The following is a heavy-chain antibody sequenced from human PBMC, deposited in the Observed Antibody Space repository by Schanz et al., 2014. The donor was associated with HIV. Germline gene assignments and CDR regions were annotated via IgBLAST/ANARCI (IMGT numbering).Heavy chain of an antibody. D-gene: IGHD5-12*01. V-gene: IGHV3-33*06. CDR1: GFTFSSYG. CDR2: IWYDGSNK. CDR3: AKVPEEGYFDP. Sequence: QVQLVESGGGVVQPGRSLRLSCAASGFTFSSYGMHWVRQAPGKGLEWVAVIWYDGSNKYYADSVKGRFTISRDNSKKTLYLQMNSLRAEDTAVYYCAKVPEEGYFDPWGQGTLVTVSS. J-gene: IGHJ5*02.